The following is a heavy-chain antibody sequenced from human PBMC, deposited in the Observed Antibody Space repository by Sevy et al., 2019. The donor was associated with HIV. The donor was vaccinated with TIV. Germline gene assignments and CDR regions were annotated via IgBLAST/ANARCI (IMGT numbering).Heavy chain of an antibody. D-gene: IGHD4-4*01. V-gene: IGHV3-23*01. CDR2: ISGSGGST. CDR1: GFTFSSYA. Sequence: GGSLRLSCAASGFTFSSYAMSWVRQAPGKGLEWVSAISGSGGSTYYADSVKGWFTISRDNSKNTLYLQMNSLRAEDTAVYYCAKDPTVGRGYYYYGMDVWGQGTTVTVSS. CDR3: AKDPTVGRGYYYYGMDV. J-gene: IGHJ6*02.